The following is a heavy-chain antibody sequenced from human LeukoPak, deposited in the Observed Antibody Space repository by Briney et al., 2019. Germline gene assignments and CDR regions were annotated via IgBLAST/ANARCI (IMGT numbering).Heavy chain of an antibody. V-gene: IGHV3-23*01. D-gene: IGHD3-22*01. CDR3: AKDRWLGRDYDSSGNDAFDI. Sequence: GGSLRLSCAASGFTFSSYAMSWVRQAPGKGLEWVSAISGSGGSTYYADSVKGRFTISRDNSKNTLYLQMNSLRAEDAAVYYCAKDRWLGRDYDSSGNDAFDIWGQGTMVTVSS. CDR2: ISGSGGST. J-gene: IGHJ3*02. CDR1: GFTFSSYA.